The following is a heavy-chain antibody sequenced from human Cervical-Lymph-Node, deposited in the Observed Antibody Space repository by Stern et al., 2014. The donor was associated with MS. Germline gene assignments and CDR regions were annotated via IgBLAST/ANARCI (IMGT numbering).Heavy chain of an antibody. D-gene: IGHD3-3*01. V-gene: IGHV3-23*04. J-gene: IGHJ4*02. CDR1: GFTFNYYA. CDR2: ISSSGGSA. Sequence: EVQLVESGGGLVQPGGSLRVSCAASGFTFNYYAMNWVRQTPGKGLEWVSGISSSGGSANYADSVKGRFIISRDNSKNTLYLQMNSLRAEDTAVYYCAKSPYDFWSGHQFDYWGQGNLVTVSS. CDR3: AKSPYDFWSGHQFDY.